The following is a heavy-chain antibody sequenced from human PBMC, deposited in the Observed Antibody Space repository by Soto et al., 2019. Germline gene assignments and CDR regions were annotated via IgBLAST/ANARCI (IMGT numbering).Heavy chain of an antibody. D-gene: IGHD6-19*01. V-gene: IGHV1-3*01. CDR1: GYMFTNYA. Sequence: ASVKVSCKAPGYMFTNYAIHWVRQAPGQRLEWMGWINAGNGNTKYSRKFQDRVTITRDTSASTAYMELSSLRSEDTAVYYCARDGAVAGNINFDYWGQGTLVTVSS. J-gene: IGHJ4*02. CDR3: ARDGAVAGNINFDY. CDR2: INAGNGNT.